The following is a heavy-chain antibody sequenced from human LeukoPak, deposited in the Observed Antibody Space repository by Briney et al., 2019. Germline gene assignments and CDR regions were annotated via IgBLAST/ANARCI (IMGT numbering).Heavy chain of an antibody. CDR2: IYYSGST. CDR1: GGSISSSSYY. Sequence: SETLSLTCTASGGSISSSSYYWGWIRQPPGKGLEWIGSIYYSGSTYYNPSLKSRVTISVDTSKNQFSLKLSSVTAADTAVYYCARDWIGSSAEATRSFDYWGQGTLVTVSS. D-gene: IGHD5-12*01. V-gene: IGHV4-39*07. J-gene: IGHJ4*02. CDR3: ARDWIGSSAEATRSFDY.